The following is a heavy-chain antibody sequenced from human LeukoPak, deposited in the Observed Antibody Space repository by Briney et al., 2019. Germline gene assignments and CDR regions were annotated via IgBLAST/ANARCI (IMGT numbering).Heavy chain of an antibody. J-gene: IGHJ4*02. CDR1: GYTFTNYY. Sequence: GASVKVSRKASGYTFTNYYMHWVRQAPGQGLEWMGIINPSGGSTSYAQKFQGRVTMTRDTSTSTVYMELSSLRSEDTAVYYCARDYGSEGDYWGQGTLVTVSS. CDR3: ARDYGSEGDY. D-gene: IGHD3-10*01. CDR2: INPSGGST. V-gene: IGHV1-46*01.